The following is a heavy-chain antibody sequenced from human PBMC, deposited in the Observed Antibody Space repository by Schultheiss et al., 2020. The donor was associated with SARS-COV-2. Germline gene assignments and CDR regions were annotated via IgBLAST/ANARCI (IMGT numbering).Heavy chain of an antibody. J-gene: IGHJ3*02. V-gene: IGHV3-47*01. Sequence: GGSLRLSCAASGFTFSSYALHWVRRAPGKGLEWVSAIGTGGDTYYADSVMGRFTISRDNAKKSLYLHMNSLIAEDMAVYYCAREPGIPRSAAFDIWGQGTMVTVSS. D-gene: IGHD1-14*01. CDR3: AREPGIPRSAAFDI. CDR1: GFTFSSYA. CDR2: IGTGGDT.